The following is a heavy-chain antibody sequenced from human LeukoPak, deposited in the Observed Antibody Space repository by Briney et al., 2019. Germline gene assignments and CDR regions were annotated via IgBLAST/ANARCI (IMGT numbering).Heavy chain of an antibody. CDR1: GFTFSSYG. Sequence: GGSLRLSCAASGFTFSSYGMHWVRQAPGKGLEWVAVIWYDGSNKYYADSVKGRFTVSRDNSKNTLYLQMNSLRAEDTAVYYCARDPYDSSGYYHLTGFDYWGQGTLVTVSS. V-gene: IGHV3-33*01. J-gene: IGHJ4*02. CDR2: IWYDGSNK. CDR3: ARDPYDSSGYYHLTGFDY. D-gene: IGHD3-22*01.